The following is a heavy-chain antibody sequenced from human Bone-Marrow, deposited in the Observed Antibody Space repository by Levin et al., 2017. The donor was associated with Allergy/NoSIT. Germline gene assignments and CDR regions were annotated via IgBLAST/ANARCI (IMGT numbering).Heavy chain of an antibody. CDR1: GFRFTDYY. CDR3: ARGVWLGWFDL. D-gene: IGHD3-22*01. CDR2: ISGAGVTI. J-gene: IGHJ5*02. Sequence: KSGGSLRLSCDASGFRFTDYYMTWIRQAPGKGLEWLSYISGAGVTIHYADSVRGRFTVSRDNAKSSLFLEMSSLRPEDTAVYYCARGVWLGWFDLWGQGTLVSVSS. V-gene: IGHV3-11*01.